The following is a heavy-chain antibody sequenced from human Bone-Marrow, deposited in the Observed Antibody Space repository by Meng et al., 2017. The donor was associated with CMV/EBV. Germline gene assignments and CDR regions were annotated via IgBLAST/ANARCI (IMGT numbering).Heavy chain of an antibody. Sequence: ASVKVSCKASGYTFTSYGISWVRQAPGQGLEWMGWISPYSGNTRYAQKLQGRVTMTTDTSTSTAYMALRSLRSDCTAVYYCARDSYTSSWYEYWGQGTLVPVSS. CDR3: ARDSYTSSWYEY. J-gene: IGHJ4*02. CDR2: ISPYSGNT. CDR1: GYTFTSYG. V-gene: IGHV1-18*01. D-gene: IGHD6-13*01.